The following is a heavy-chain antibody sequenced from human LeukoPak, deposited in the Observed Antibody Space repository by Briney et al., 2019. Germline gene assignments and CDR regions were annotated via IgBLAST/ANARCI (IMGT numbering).Heavy chain of an antibody. CDR2: INPNSGST. CDR1: GYTFTGYY. J-gene: IGHJ4*02. CDR3: ARGVTRDY. D-gene: IGHD2-2*01. V-gene: IGHV1-2*02. Sequence: GASVKVSCKASGYTFTGYYMHWVRQAPGQGLEWMGWINPNSGSTNYAQKFQGRVTMTRDTSISTAYMKLSRLRSDDTAVYYCARGVTRDYWGQGTLVTVSS.